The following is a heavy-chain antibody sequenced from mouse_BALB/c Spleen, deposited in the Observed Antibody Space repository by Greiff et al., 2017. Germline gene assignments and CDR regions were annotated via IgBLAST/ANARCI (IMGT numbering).Heavy chain of an antibody. V-gene: IGHV3-8*02. J-gene: IGHJ4*01. CDR2: ISYSGST. Sequence: EVQLVESGPSLVKPSQTLSLTCSVTGDSITSGYWNWIRKFPGNKLEYMGYISYSGSTYYNPSLKSRISITRDTSKNQYYLQLNSVTTEDTATYYCARDDYDWEGYAMDYWGQGTSVTVSS. D-gene: IGHD2-4*01. CDR1: GDSITSGY. CDR3: ARDDYDWEGYAMDY.